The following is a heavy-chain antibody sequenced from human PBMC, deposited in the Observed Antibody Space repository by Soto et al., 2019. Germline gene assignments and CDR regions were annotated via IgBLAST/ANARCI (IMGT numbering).Heavy chain of an antibody. CDR3: AREASSSSSGFLVCWFDP. J-gene: IGHJ5*02. Sequence: QVQLVGSGGGVVQPGRSLRLSCAASGFTFSSYAMHWVRQAPGKGLEWVAVISYDGSNKYYADSVKGRFTISRDNSKNTLYLQMNSLRAEDTAVYYCAREASSSSSGFLVCWFDPWGQGTLVTVSS. D-gene: IGHD6-6*01. V-gene: IGHV3-30-3*01. CDR2: ISYDGSNK. CDR1: GFTFSSYA.